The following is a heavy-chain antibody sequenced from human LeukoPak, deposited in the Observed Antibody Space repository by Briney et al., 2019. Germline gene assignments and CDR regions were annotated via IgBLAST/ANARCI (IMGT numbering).Heavy chain of an antibody. V-gene: IGHV3-48*03. CDR1: GFTFSSYE. Sequence: PGGSLRLSCAASGFTFSSYEMNWVRQAPGKGLEWVSYISSSGSTIYYADSVKGRFTISRDNAKNSLYLQMNSLRAEDTAVYYCARLAGELLPAFDIWGQGTMVTVSS. D-gene: IGHD1-26*01. J-gene: IGHJ3*02. CDR2: ISSSGSTI. CDR3: ARLAGELLPAFDI.